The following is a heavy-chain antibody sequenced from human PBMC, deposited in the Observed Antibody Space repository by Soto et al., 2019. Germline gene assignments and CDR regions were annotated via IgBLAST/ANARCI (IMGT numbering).Heavy chain of an antibody. J-gene: IGHJ3*02. CDR1: GGSISSGDYY. D-gene: IGHD2-21*02. CDR3: ARWCGGDCYIDAFDI. Sequence: QVQLQESGPGLVKPSQTLSLTCTVSGGSISSGDYYWSWIRQPPGKGLEWIGYIYYSGSTYYNPSLKSRVTISVDTSKNQFSLKLSSVTAAYTAVYYCARWCGGDCYIDAFDIWGQGTMVTVSS. V-gene: IGHV4-30-4*01. CDR2: IYYSGST.